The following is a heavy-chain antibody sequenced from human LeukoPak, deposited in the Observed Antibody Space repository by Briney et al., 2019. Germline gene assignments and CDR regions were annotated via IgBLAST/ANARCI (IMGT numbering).Heavy chain of an antibody. J-gene: IGHJ4*02. Sequence: GGSLRLSCAASGFTFSSYGIHWVRQAPGKGLEWVAVIWYDGSNKYYADSVKGRFTISRDNSKNTLYLQMNSLRAEDTALYYCARDRAGFGEFLALGYWGQGTLVTVSS. CDR3: ARDRAGFGEFLALGY. CDR1: GFTFSSYG. CDR2: IWYDGSNK. V-gene: IGHV3-33*01. D-gene: IGHD3-10*01.